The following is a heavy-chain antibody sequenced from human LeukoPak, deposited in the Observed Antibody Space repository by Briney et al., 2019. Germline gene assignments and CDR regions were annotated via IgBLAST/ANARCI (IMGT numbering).Heavy chain of an antibody. V-gene: IGHV1-69*05. CDR2: IIPIFGTA. Sequence: ASVKVSCKASGGTFSSYAISWVRQAPGQGLEWMGGIIPIFGTANYAQKFQGRVTITTDESTCTAYMELSSLRSEDTAVYYCASERSRVYCSSTSCYRGAFDIWGQGTMVTVSS. J-gene: IGHJ3*02. D-gene: IGHD2-2*02. CDR3: ASERSRVYCSSTSCYRGAFDI. CDR1: GGTFSSYA.